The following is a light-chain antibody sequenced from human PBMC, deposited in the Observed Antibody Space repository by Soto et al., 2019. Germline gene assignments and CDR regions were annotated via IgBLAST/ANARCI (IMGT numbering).Light chain of an antibody. J-gene: IGLJ3*02. CDR3: SSYAASNNFYFV. CDR1: RSDGVGYDC. V-gene: IGLV2-8*01. Sequence: QSVMTQPPSASGSPGQSVTISFPGTRSDGVGYDCVSCYLQYSSRAPKLTIYEVTKRPSGVPDRFSSSKSGNTASLTVSGLQAEDEADYYCSSYAASNNFYFVFGGGTKVTVL. CDR2: EVT.